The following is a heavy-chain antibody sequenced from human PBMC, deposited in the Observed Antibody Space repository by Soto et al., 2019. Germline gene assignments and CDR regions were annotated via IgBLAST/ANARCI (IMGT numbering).Heavy chain of an antibody. CDR3: ARSEATALDY. V-gene: IGHV4-4*02. CDR2: AHHSGRT. Sequence: QVQLQESGPGLLKPSGTLSLTCTVSGDSMSSSNWWNWVRQSPGKGLEWIGEAHHSGRTNYNPSFMNRVTISVDRSQKQVSLKLNSVTAADTALYYCARSEATALDYWGQGTLVTVSS. J-gene: IGHJ4*02. CDR1: GDSMSSSNW.